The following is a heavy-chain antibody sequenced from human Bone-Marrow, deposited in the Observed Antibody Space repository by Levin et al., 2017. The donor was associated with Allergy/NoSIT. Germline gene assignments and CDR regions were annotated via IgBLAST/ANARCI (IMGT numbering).Heavy chain of an antibody. D-gene: IGHD2-15*01. CDR2: ISGSGGGT. CDR1: GFTFSNYA. Sequence: ESLKISCAASGFTFSNYAMSWVRQAPGKGLEWVSAISGSGGGTYYADSVKGRFTVSRDNSKNTLYLQMNSLRVEDTAVYYCAKRDCSGGTCYPDKPYNFDYRGQGTLVTVSS. CDR3: AKRDCSGGTCYPDKPYNFDY. J-gene: IGHJ4*02. V-gene: IGHV3-23*01.